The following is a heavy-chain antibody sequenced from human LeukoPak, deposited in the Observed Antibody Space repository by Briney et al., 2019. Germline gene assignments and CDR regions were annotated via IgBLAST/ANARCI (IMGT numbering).Heavy chain of an antibody. D-gene: IGHD4-23*01. CDR3: ARDYGGNSVGPDY. CDR1: GGTFSSYA. V-gene: IGHV1-69*04. J-gene: IGHJ4*02. Sequence: PVKVSCKASGGTFSSYAISWVRQAPGQGLEWMGRIIPILGIANYAQKFQGRVTITADKSTSTAYMELSSLRSEDTAVYYCARDYGGNSVGPDYWGQGTLVTVSS. CDR2: IIPILGIA.